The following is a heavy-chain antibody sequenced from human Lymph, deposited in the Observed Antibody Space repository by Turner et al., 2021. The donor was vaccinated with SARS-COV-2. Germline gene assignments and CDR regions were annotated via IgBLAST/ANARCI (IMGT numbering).Heavy chain of an antibody. CDR3: ARETVNNWVDP. V-gene: IGHV4-59*01. CDR1: GGSMNSNY. D-gene: IGHD2-21*02. CDR2: IYYRGST. Sequence: QVLLQESGPRLVKPLETRSLTCTVSGGSMNSNYWSWIRQPPGKRLEWIGYIYYRGSTNYNPSLESRVTISVDTYRNQFSLNLTSVTAADTAIYYCARETVNNWVDPWGQGTLVTVSS. J-gene: IGHJ5*02.